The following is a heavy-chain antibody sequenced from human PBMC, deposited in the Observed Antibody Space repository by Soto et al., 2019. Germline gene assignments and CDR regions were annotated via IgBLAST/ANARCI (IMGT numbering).Heavy chain of an antibody. Sequence: QVQLVESGGGVVQPGRSLRLSCAASGFTFSSYAMHWVRQAPGKGLEWVAVISYDGSNKCYADSVKGRFTISRDNSKNTLYLQMNSLRAEDTAVYYCARELKDYGAFDIWGQGTMVTVSS. CDR3: ARELKDYGAFDI. V-gene: IGHV3-30-3*01. D-gene: IGHD4-17*01. CDR1: GFTFSSYA. J-gene: IGHJ3*02. CDR2: ISYDGSNK.